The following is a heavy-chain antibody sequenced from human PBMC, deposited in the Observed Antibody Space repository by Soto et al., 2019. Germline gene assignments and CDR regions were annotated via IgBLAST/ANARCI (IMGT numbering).Heavy chain of an antibody. Sequence: SETLSLTCTVSGGSINSGDYFCACIRQPPGKGLEWIAYIYYSGSAYYNPSLKSRVTISVDTSKNQFSLRLSSVIAADTAVYYCARGCSSTTCRYVMDVWGQGTTVTVSS. CDR3: ARGCSSTTCRYVMDV. CDR1: GGSINSGDYF. D-gene: IGHD2-2*01. V-gene: IGHV4-30-4*01. CDR2: IYYSGSA. J-gene: IGHJ6*02.